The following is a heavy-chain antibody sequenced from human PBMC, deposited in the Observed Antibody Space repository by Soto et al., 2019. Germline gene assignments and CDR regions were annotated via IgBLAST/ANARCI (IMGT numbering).Heavy chain of an antibody. CDR3: ARSRYGDGDCFDP. CDR1: GFTVSSNY. V-gene: IGHV3-66*01. J-gene: IGHJ5*02. CDR2: IYSGGTT. Sequence: EVQLVESGGGLVQPGGSLRLSCAASGFTVSSNYMTWVRQAPGKGLEWVSIIYSGGTTYYADSVKGRFTVSRDNSKNTVYLPMNNLRVEDTAVYYCARSRYGDGDCFDPWGQGTLVTVSS. D-gene: IGHD4-17*01.